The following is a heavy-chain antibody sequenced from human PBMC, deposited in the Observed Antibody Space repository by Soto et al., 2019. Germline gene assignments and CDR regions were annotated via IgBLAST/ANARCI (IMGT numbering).Heavy chain of an antibody. Sequence: GESLKISCKGSGYSFTSYWIGWVRQMPGKGLEWMGIIYPGDSDTRYSPSFQGQVTISADKSISTAYLQWSSLKASDTAMYYCARGPRYCSSTSCYDGYYYYYGMDVWGQGTTVTVS. CDR3: ARGPRYCSSTSCYDGYYYYYGMDV. D-gene: IGHD2-2*01. V-gene: IGHV5-51*01. CDR2: IYPGDSDT. CDR1: GYSFTSYW. J-gene: IGHJ6*02.